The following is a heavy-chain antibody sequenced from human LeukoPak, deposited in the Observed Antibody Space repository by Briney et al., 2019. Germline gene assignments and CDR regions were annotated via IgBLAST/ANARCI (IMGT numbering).Heavy chain of an antibody. CDR1: GFTFSNTW. V-gene: IGHV3-74*01. Sequence: PGGSLRLSCAASGFTFSNTWMSGVRQVPGKGLVWVSRINSDGISTRYVDSVKGRFTISRDSAKNTLYLQMNSLSPDDTAVYYCTRSSGNAHYFDYWGQGALVTVSS. CDR3: TRSSGNAHYFDY. J-gene: IGHJ4*02. CDR2: INSDGIST. D-gene: IGHD3-3*01.